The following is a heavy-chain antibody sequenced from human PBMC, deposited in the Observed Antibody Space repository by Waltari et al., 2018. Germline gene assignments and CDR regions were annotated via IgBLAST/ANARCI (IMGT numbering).Heavy chain of an antibody. V-gene: IGHV3-23*01. CDR3: AKKGAVVISPYYFDN. CDR2: ISGSGRT. J-gene: IGHJ4*02. Sequence: EVQLLESGGGLVQPGGSLRLSCAASGFTFSNYAMSWVRQAPGKGLEWVSGISGSGRTSYAESVKGRLTISRDNSKNILYLQLNSLRAEDTAVYYCAKKGAVVISPYYFDNWGQGTLVTVSS. CDR1: GFTFSNYA. D-gene: IGHD3-22*01.